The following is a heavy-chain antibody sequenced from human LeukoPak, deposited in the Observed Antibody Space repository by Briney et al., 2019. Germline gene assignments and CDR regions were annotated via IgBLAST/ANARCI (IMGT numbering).Heavy chain of an antibody. J-gene: IGHJ4*02. CDR2: INPNGGVT. V-gene: IGHV1-2*02. D-gene: IGHD2-8*02. Sequence: ASVKVSCKTSGYTFTDYFMHWVRQAPGQGLEWMGWINPNGGVTNYAQNFQGRVTVTRDTSINTAYMELSRLRSDDTAVYSCTRSRELVAGFDYWGQGTLVTVSS. CDR1: GYTFTDYF. CDR3: TRSRELVAGFDY.